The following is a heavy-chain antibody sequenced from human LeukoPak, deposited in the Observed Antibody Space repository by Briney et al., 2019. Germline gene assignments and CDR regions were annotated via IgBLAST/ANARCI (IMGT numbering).Heavy chain of an antibody. V-gene: IGHV3-11*06. J-gene: IGHJ3*02. CDR3: ARVSAAGALDI. D-gene: IGHD6-13*01. CDR2: ISSSSSYI. Sequence: GGSLRLSCAVSGFTFSDYYMSWIRQAPGKGLEWVSSISSSSSYIYYADSVKGRFTISRDNAKNSLYLQMNSLRAEDTAVYYCARVSAAGALDIWGQGTMVTVSS. CDR1: GFTFSDYY.